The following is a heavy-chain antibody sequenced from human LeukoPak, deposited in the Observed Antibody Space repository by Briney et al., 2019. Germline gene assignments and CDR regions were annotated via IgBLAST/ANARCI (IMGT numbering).Heavy chain of an antibody. CDR2: IWYDGSNK. J-gene: IGHJ4*02. Sequence: GGSLRLSCAASGFTFSSYGMHWVRQAPGKGLEWVAVIWYDGSNKYYADSVKGRFTISRDNSKNTLYLQMNSLRAEDTAVYYCARMGYYDSSGYYYGWFDYWGQGTLVTVSS. V-gene: IGHV3-33*01. CDR3: ARMGYYDSSGYYYGWFDY. CDR1: GFTFSSYG. D-gene: IGHD3-22*01.